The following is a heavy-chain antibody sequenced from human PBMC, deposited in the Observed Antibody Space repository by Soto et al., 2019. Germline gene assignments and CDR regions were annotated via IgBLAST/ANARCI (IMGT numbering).Heavy chain of an antibody. J-gene: IGHJ5*02. CDR2: IYYSGST. V-gene: IGHV4-39*01. CDR3: ARHPLKSYSREPNWFDP. CDR1: GGSISSSSYY. D-gene: IGHD6-13*01. Sequence: KPSETLSLTCTVSGGSISSSSYYWGWIRQPPGKGLEWIGSIYYSGSTYYNPSLKSRVTISVDTSKNQFSLKLSSVTAADTAVYYCARHPLKSYSREPNWFDPWGQGTLVTVSS.